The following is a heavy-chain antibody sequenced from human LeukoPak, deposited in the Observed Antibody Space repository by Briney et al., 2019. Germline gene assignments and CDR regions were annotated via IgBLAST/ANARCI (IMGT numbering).Heavy chain of an antibody. CDR2: IYSGGST. V-gene: IGHV3-53*01. J-gene: IGHJ4*02. D-gene: IGHD1-26*01. Sequence: GGSLRLSCAASGFTFSDYYMSWVRQAPGKGLEWVSVIYSGGSTYYADSVKGRFTISRDNSKNTLYLQMNSLRAEDTAVYYCARGARGYWGQGTLVTVSS. CDR3: ARGARGY. CDR1: GFTFSDYY.